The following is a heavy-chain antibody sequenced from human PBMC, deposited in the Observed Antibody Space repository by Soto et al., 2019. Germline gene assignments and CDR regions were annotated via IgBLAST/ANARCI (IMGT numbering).Heavy chain of an antibody. J-gene: IGHJ4*02. CDR1: GYTFTSYY. CDR2: INPSGGST. D-gene: IGHD2-2*01. Sequence: ASVKVSCKASGYTFTSYYMHWVRQAPGQGLEWMGIINPSGGSTSYAQKFQGRVTMTRDTSTSTVYMELSSLRSEDTAVYYCARDLRFCSSTSCHPLYWGQGTLVIVSS. CDR3: ARDLRFCSSTSCHPLY. V-gene: IGHV1-46*01.